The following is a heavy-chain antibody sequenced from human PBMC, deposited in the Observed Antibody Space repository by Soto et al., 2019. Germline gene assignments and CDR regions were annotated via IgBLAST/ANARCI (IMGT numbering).Heavy chain of an antibody. V-gene: IGHV4-39*01. D-gene: IGHD5-12*01. Sequence: PAETLSLTCTFSVGSISSSSYYWGWIRQPPGKGLEWIGSIYYSGSTYYNPSLKSRVTISVNTSKNQFSLKLSSVTAADTAVYYCERHGVEMATIQAGTQSQIDYWGQGTLVTVSS. J-gene: IGHJ4*02. CDR3: ERHGVEMATIQAGTQSQIDY. CDR2: IYYSGST. CDR1: VGSISSSSYY.